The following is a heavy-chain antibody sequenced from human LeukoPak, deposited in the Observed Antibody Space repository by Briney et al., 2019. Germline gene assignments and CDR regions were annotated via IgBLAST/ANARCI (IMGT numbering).Heavy chain of an antibody. V-gene: IGHV3-74*01. CDR1: GFTFSSYW. Sequence: PGGSLRLSCAASGFTFSSYWMHWVRQAPGKGLVWVSRINSDGSSTSYADSVKGRFTISRDNAKNTLYLQMNSLRAEDTAVYYCARDLNYDFWSGYYNPGGLFDYWDQGTLVTVSS. J-gene: IGHJ4*02. CDR3: ARDLNYDFWSGYYNPGGLFDY. CDR2: INSDGSST. D-gene: IGHD3-3*01.